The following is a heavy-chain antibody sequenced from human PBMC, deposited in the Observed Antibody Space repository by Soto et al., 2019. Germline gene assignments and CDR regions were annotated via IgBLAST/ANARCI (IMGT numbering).Heavy chain of an antibody. CDR1: GFTFSSYG. J-gene: IGHJ4*02. V-gene: IGHV3-33*01. D-gene: IGHD3-3*01. CDR3: AREGGYDFWSAYDFDY. CDR2: IWYDGSNK. Sequence: QVQLVESGGGVVQPGRSLRLSCAASGFTFSSYGMHLVRQAPGKGLEWVAVIWYDGSNKYYADSVKGRFTISRDNSKNTLYLLMNSLRAEDTAVYYCAREGGYDFWSAYDFDYWGQGTLVTVSS.